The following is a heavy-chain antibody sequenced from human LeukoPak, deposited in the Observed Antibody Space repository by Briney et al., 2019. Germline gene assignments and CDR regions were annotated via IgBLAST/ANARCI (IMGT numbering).Heavy chain of an antibody. CDR1: GFTFSSYA. Sequence: GGSLRLSCAASGFTFSSYAMHWVRQAPGKGLEWVAITSYDGGNKYYADSVKGRFTISRDNSKNTLHLQMNSLRADDTAVYYCARGDHYYDSSIDYWGQGTLVTVSS. D-gene: IGHD3-22*01. J-gene: IGHJ4*02. V-gene: IGHV3-30-3*01. CDR2: TSYDGGNK. CDR3: ARGDHYYDSSIDY.